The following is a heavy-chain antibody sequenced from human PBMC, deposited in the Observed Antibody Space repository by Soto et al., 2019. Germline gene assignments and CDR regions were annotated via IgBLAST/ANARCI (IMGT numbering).Heavy chain of an antibody. V-gene: IGHV1-8*01. CDR2: MNPNSGNT. Sequence: QVQLVQSGAEVKKPGASVKVSCKASGYTFTSYDINWVRQATGQGLEWMGWMNPNSGNTGYAQKFQGRVNMTRNTSTSTAYMELSSLRSEDTAVYYCARGHDILTGYYSFDPWGQGTLVTVSS. J-gene: IGHJ5*02. CDR1: GYTFTSYD. CDR3: ARGHDILTGYYSFDP. D-gene: IGHD3-9*01.